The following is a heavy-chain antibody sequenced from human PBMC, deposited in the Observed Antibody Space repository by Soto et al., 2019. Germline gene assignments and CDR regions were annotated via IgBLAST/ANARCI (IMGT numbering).Heavy chain of an antibody. J-gene: IGHJ4*02. V-gene: IGHV4-4*02. CDR1: GGSISSSNW. D-gene: IGHD3-16*02. CDR2: IFRSGSV. Sequence: SETLSLTCAVSGGSISSSNWWSWVRQPPGKGLEWIGEIFRSGSVNYNPSLKSRVTISIDKSRNQFSLKLNSVTAADTAVYFCARVGDEYVWGSCRLYYLDHWGQGTLVT. CDR3: ARVGDEYVWGSCRLYYLDH.